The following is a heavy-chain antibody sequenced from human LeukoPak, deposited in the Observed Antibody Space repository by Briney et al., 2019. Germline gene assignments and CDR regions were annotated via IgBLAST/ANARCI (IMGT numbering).Heavy chain of an antibody. CDR3: ARLEEERYFDWLFSY. CDR2: IYYSGST. V-gene: IGHV4-39*07. CDR1: GGSISSSSSY. Sequence: PSETLSLTCTVSGGSISSSSSYWGWLRQPPGKGLEWLGSIYYSGSTSYNPSLKSRVTISVDTSKNQFSLKLSSVTAADTAVYYCARLEEERYFDWLFSYWGQGTLVTVSS. D-gene: IGHD3-9*01. J-gene: IGHJ4*02.